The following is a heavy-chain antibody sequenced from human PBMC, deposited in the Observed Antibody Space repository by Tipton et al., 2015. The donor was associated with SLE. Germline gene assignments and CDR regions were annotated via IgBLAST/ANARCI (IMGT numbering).Heavy chain of an antibody. J-gene: IGHJ4*02. Sequence: SLRLSCAASGFTFSSYGMHWVRQAPGKGLEWVSYISSSGSTIYYADSVKGRFTISRDNAKNSLYLQMNSLRAEDTAVYYCARDMGTAAEYIFDYWGQGTLVTVSS. CDR2: ISSSGSTI. CDR1: GFTFSSYG. V-gene: IGHV3-48*03. CDR3: ARDMGTAAEYIFDY. D-gene: IGHD2-2*01.